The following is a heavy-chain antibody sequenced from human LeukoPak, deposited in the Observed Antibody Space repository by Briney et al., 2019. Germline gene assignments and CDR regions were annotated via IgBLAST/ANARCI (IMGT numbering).Heavy chain of an antibody. Sequence: SETLSLTCTVSGGSISSYYWSWIRHPAEEGLEGIGRIYTSGSTNYNPSLKSRVTMSVDTSKNQFSLKLTCVNTADTAVYYCTTSATMAGWMRYSDYWGQGTLVTVSS. D-gene: IGHD5-24*01. CDR3: TTSATMAGWMRYSDY. CDR2: IYTSGST. CDR1: GGSISSYY. V-gene: IGHV4-4*07. J-gene: IGHJ4*02.